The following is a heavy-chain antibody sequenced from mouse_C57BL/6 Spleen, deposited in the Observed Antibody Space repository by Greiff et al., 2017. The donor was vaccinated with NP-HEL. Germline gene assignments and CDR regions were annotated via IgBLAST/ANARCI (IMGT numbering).Heavy chain of an antibody. J-gene: IGHJ1*03. CDR2: ISSGSSTI. D-gene: IGHD1-1*01. CDR1: GFTFSDYG. Sequence: EVHLVESGGGLVKPGGSLKLSCAASGFTFSDYGMHWVRQAPEKGLEWVAYISSGSSTIYYADTVKGRFTISRDNAKNTLFLQMTSLRSEDTAMYYCARNFITTVVGRYWYFDVWGTGTTVTVSS. CDR3: ARNFITTVVGRYWYFDV. V-gene: IGHV5-17*01.